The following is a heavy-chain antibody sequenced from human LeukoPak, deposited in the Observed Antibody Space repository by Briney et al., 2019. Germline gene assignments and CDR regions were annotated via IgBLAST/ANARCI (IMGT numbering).Heavy chain of an antibody. V-gene: IGHV3-7*05. Sequence: GGSLRLSCAASGFTFSSYWMSWVRQAPGKGLEWVANIKQDGSEKYYVDSVKGRFTISRDNAKNSLYLQMNSLRAEDTAVYYCAREAPTFYDFWSGYPINPYFDYWGQGTLVTVSS. D-gene: IGHD3-3*01. CDR3: AREAPTFYDFWSGYPINPYFDY. J-gene: IGHJ4*02. CDR1: GFTFSSYW. CDR2: IKQDGSEK.